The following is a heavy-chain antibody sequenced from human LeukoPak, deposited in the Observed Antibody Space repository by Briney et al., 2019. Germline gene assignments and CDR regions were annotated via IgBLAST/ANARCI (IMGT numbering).Heavy chain of an antibody. CDR2: INHSGST. CDR3: ARPWGGIAVAGTRNAFDI. D-gene: IGHD6-19*01. J-gene: IGHJ3*02. CDR1: GGSFSGYY. V-gene: IGHV4-34*01. Sequence: SETLSLTCAVYGGSFSGYYWSWIRQPPGKGLEWIGEINHSGSTNYNPSLKSRVTISVDTSKNQFSLKLSSVTAADTAVYYCARPWGGIAVAGTRNAFDIWGQGTMVTVSS.